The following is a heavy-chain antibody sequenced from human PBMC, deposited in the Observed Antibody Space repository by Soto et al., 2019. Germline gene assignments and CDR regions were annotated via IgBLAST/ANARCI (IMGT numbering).Heavy chain of an antibody. CDR2: IFPGDSDS. CDR3: ATQIGLHGASRYFDS. Sequence: PGESLKISCKGSGYNFNNYWIAWVRQMPGKGLEWMGIIFPGDSDSVYSPSFQGQVTISVDKSIATAYLQWSGLKASDTAMYYCATQIGLHGASRYFDSWGQGTLVTSPQ. CDR1: GYNFNNYW. V-gene: IGHV5-51*01. D-gene: IGHD4-17*01. J-gene: IGHJ4*02.